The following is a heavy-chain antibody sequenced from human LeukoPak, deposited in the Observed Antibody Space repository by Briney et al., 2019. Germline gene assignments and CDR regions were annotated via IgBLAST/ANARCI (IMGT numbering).Heavy chain of an antibody. J-gene: IGHJ4*02. Sequence: GGTLRLSCAASGFTFSSYAMSWVRQAPGKGLEWVSAISGSGGSTYYADSVKGRFTISRDNSKNTLSLQMNSLRAEDTAVYYCAKAKATYSGSYFVFDYWGQGTLVTVSS. V-gene: IGHV3-23*01. D-gene: IGHD1-26*01. CDR1: GFTFSSYA. CDR3: AKAKATYSGSYFVFDY. CDR2: ISGSGGST.